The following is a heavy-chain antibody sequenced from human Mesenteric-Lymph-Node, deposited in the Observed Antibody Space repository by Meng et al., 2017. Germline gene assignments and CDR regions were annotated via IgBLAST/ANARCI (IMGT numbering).Heavy chain of an antibody. CDR2: VYAGGST. Sequence: QVHWQQPGPGLMKPSETLSLTCSVSGGSIGSYDWSWIRQPAGKGLEWIGHVYAGGSTNYNPSLKNRVTMSVDTSKSQFSLHLISVTAADTAVYYCARTYSRDWGDFDLWGHGTLVTVSS. V-gene: IGHV4-4*07. J-gene: IGHJ2*01. D-gene: IGHD3-22*01. CDR1: GGSIGSYD. CDR3: ARTYSRDWGDFDL.